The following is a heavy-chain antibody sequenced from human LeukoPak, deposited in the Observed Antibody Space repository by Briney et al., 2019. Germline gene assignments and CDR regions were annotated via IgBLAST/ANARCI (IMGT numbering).Heavy chain of an antibody. Sequence: ASVKVSCEASGYTFTGAYIHWVRQAPGHGLEWMGWINPNNGGTNTAQNFKGRVTMTSDTSISTAYMELSRLTSDDTALYYCASGPQWLGQLLYWGQGTQVIVSS. CDR1: GYTFTGAY. CDR3: ASGPQWLGQLLY. V-gene: IGHV1-2*02. D-gene: IGHD6-19*01. CDR2: INPNNGGT. J-gene: IGHJ4*02.